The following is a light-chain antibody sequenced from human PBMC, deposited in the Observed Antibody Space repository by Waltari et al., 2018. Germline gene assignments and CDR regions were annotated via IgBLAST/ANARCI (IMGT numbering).Light chain of an antibody. CDR1: RDIKNF. CDR2: DAS. J-gene: IGKJ2*01. Sequence: DIQMTQSPSSLSASVGDRVTISCQASRDIKNFLNWYQQKPGKAPKLLIYDASNLEIGVPSRFSGRGSGTHFTFTISSLQPEDVSTYYCQQYYDFPPYIFGQGTKVDIK. CDR3: QQYYDFPPYI. V-gene: IGKV1-33*01.